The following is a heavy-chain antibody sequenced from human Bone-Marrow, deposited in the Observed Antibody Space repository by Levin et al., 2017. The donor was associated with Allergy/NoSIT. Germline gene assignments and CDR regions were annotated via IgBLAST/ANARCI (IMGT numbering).Heavy chain of an antibody. Sequence: GESLKIYCAASGFTFRHYTMNWVRQAPGKGLEWVSCITSSGDGTYHADSVKGRFTISRDNAKNSLYLQLNRLRDEDTAMYYCARDPARGYYDSSGYSGDHWGQGTLVTVSS. J-gene: IGHJ4*02. CDR1: GFTFRHYT. CDR3: ARDPARGYYDSSGYSGDH. CDR2: ITSSGDGT. V-gene: IGHV3-48*02. D-gene: IGHD3-22*01.